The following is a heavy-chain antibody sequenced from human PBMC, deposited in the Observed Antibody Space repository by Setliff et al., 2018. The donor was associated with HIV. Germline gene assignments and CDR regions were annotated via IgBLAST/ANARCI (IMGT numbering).Heavy chain of an antibody. D-gene: IGHD3-3*01. V-gene: IGHV4-38-2*01. CDR3: ARLHIRFRSQDWAAVDV. CDR2: IYHNGST. CDR1: GYSITSVYY. Sequence: PSETLSLTCAVSGYSITSVYYWGWIRQPPGKGLEWIGSIYHNGSTYYNPSLESRVSILVDISKNQFSLKLSSVTAADAAVYYCARLHIRFRSQDWAAVDVWGQGTTVTVSS. J-gene: IGHJ6*02.